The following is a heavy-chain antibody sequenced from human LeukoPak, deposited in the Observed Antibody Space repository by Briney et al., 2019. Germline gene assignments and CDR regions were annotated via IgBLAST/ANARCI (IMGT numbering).Heavy chain of an antibody. D-gene: IGHD3-10*01. V-gene: IGHV3-15*01. Sequence: GGSLRLSCAASGFTFSSYGMHWVRQAPGKGLEWVGRIKSKTDGGTTDYAAPVKGRFTISRDDSKNTLYLQMNRLKTEDTAVYYCSTGPTRISMIRGVVITDYWGQGTLVTVSS. CDR3: STGPTRISMIRGVVITDY. J-gene: IGHJ4*02. CDR1: GFTFSSYG. CDR2: IKSKTDGGTT.